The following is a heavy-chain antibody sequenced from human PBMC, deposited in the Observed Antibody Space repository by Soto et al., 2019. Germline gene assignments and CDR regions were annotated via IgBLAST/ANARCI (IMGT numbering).Heavy chain of an antibody. V-gene: IGHV1-69*02. Sequence: ASVKVSCKASGGTFSSYTISWVRQAPGQGLEWMGRIIPILGIANYAQKFQGRVTITADKSTSTAYMELSSLRSEDTAVYYCAVELRYFDWSPTHPFDAFDIWGQGTMVTVSS. CDR3: AVELRYFDWSPTHPFDAFDI. CDR2: IIPILGIA. D-gene: IGHD3-9*01. J-gene: IGHJ3*02. CDR1: GGTFSSYT.